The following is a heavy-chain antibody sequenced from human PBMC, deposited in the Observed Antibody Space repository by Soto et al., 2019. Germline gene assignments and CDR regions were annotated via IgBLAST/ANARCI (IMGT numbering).Heavy chain of an antibody. V-gene: IGHV3-7*01. CDR2: IKQDGSEK. J-gene: IGHJ3*02. CDR3: ARHHSQLDRVRFAFDI. D-gene: IGHD5-12*01. Sequence: EVQLVESGGGLVQPGGSLRLSCAASGFTFSSYWMSWVRQAPGKGLEWVANIKQDGSEKYYVDSVKGRFTASRDNAKNSVHLQLNSLRAEDTAVYYSARHHSQLDRVRFAFDIWGQGTLVTVSS. CDR1: GFTFSSYW.